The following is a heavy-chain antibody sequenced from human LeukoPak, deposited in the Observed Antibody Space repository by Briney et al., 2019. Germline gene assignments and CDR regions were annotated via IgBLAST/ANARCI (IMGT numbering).Heavy chain of an antibody. Sequence: SETLSLTCTVSSGSINSYYWGWVRQPPGKGLEWIGRINTTGATQYNPSLKSRVTMSIDTSTNQFSLNLRSMTAADTAVYYCGRQGYTASYYFLDFWSQGTLVAVS. V-gene: IGHV4-4*07. CDR1: SGSINSYY. J-gene: IGHJ4*02. D-gene: IGHD1-26*01. CDR3: GRQGYTASYYFLDF. CDR2: INTTGAT.